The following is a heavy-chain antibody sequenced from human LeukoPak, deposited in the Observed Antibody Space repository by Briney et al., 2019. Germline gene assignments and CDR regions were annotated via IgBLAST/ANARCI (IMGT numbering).Heavy chain of an antibody. J-gene: IGHJ4*02. D-gene: IGHD1-1*01. CDR2: IIPIFGTA. Sequence: SVKVSCKASGGTSSSYAISSVRQAPGQGLEWMGGIIPIFGTANYAQKFQGRVTITADESTSTAYMELSSLRSEDTAVYYCGRFLERPDYWGQGTLITVSS. CDR1: GGTSSSYA. V-gene: IGHV1-69*01. CDR3: GRFLERPDY.